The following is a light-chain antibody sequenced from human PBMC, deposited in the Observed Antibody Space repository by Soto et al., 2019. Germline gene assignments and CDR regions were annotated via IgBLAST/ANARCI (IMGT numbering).Light chain of an antibody. CDR3: CSYVGATTYV. CDR2: EGI. Sequence: QFALTQPAAVSWSPGQSITISCTVTSNTIGGYNVVSWYQQHPGTAPKVIIYEGIKRPSGVSNRFSGSISGSTASLTISGLQAEDEADYYCCSYVGATTYVFGTGTKVTVL. CDR1: SNTIGGYNV. V-gene: IGLV2-23*01. J-gene: IGLJ1*01.